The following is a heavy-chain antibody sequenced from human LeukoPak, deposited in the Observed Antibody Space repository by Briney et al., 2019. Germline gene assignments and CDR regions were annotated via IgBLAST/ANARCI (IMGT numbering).Heavy chain of an antibody. D-gene: IGHD3-9*01. Sequence: GGSLRLSCAASGFTFSGYGMHWVRQAPGKGLEWVAVISYDGSNKYYADSVKGRFTISRDNSKNTLYLQMNSLRAEDTAVYYCAKSERLVIPAVWGQGTLVTVSS. CDR2: ISYDGSNK. CDR1: GFTFSGYG. V-gene: IGHV3-30*18. J-gene: IGHJ4*02. CDR3: AKSERLVIPAV.